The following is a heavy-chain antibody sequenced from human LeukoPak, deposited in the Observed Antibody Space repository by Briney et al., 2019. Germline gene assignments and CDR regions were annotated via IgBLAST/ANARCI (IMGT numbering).Heavy chain of an antibody. CDR3: ASFLMVRGVIIMDY. J-gene: IGHJ4*02. D-gene: IGHD3-10*01. CDR2: IYYSGST. Sequence: PSETLSLTCTVSGGSVSSGSYYWGWIRQPPGKGLEWIGYIYYSGSTNYNPSLKSRVTISVATSKNQFSLKLSSVTAADTAVYYCASFLMVRGVIIMDYWGQGTLVTVSS. V-gene: IGHV4-61*01. CDR1: GGSVSSGSYY.